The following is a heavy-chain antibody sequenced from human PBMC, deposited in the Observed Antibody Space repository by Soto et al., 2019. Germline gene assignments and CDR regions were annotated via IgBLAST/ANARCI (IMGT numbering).Heavy chain of an antibody. CDR1: VGSFSGYY. CDR3: ARERGTAMVYYYYYGMDV. CDR2: INHSGST. V-gene: IGHV4-34*01. J-gene: IGHJ6*02. Sequence: ETLSLTVAVHVGSFSGYYWSWIRQPPGKGLEWIGEINHSGSTNYNPSLKSRVTISVDTSKNQFSLKLSSVTAADTAVYYCARERGTAMVYYYYYGMDVWGQGTTVTVSS. D-gene: IGHD5-18*01.